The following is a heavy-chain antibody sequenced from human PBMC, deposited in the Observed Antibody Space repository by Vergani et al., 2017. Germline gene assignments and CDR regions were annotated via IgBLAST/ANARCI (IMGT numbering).Heavy chain of an antibody. CDR1: GFTFSSYA. CDR3: ARDGYSSGPFDY. CDR2: ISYDGSNK. D-gene: IGHD6-19*01. J-gene: IGHJ4*02. Sequence: QVQLVESGGGVVQPGRSLRLSCAASGFTFSSYAMHWVGQAPGKGLEWVAVISYDGSNKYYADSVKGRFTISRDNSKNTLYLQMNSLRAEDTAVYYCARDGYSSGPFDYWGQGTLVTVSS. V-gene: IGHV3-30-3*01.